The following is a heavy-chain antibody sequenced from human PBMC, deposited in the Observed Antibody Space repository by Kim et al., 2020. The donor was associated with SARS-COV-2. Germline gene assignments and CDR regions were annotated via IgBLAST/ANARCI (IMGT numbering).Heavy chain of an antibody. D-gene: IGHD4-17*01. CDR1: GYTFTSYA. V-gene: IGHV1-3*01. J-gene: IGHJ4*02. CDR2: INAGNGNT. Sequence: ASVKVSCKASGYTFTSYAMHWVRQAPGQRLEWMGWINAGNGNTKYSQKFQGRVTITRDTSASTAYMELSSLRSEDTAVYYCARDRDSPDYGDYVSLPIDYWGQGTLVTGSS. CDR3: ARDRDSPDYGDYVSLPIDY.